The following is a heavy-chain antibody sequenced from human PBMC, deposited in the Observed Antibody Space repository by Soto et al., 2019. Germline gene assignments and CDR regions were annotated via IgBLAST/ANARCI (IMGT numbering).Heavy chain of an antibody. D-gene: IGHD3-3*01. CDR2: MNPNSGNT. CDR1: GYTFTSYD. CDR3: ARANVEYYDFWSGYYYGMDV. J-gene: IGHJ6*02. Sequence: ASVKVSCKASGYTFTSYDINWVRQATGQGLEWMGWMNPNSGNTGYAQKFQGRVTMTRNTSISTAYMELSSLRSEDTAVYYCARANVEYYDFWSGYYYGMDVWGQGTTVTVSS. V-gene: IGHV1-8*01.